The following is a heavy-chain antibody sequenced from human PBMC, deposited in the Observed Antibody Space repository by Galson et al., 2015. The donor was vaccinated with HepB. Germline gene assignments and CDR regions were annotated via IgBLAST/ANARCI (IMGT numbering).Heavy chain of an antibody. CDR2: ISAYNGNT. CDR1: GYTFTSYG. CDR3: ARDQSPYYYYGMDV. V-gene: IGHV1-18*04. Sequence: SVKVSCKASGYTFTSYGISWVRQAPGQGLEWMGWISAYNGNTNYAQKLQGRVTMTTDTSTSTAYMELRSLRSDDTAVYYCARDQSPYYYYGMDVWGQGTTVTVSS. J-gene: IGHJ6*02.